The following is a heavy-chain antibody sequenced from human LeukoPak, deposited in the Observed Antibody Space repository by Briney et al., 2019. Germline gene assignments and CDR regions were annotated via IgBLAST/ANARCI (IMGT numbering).Heavy chain of an antibody. CDR1: GGSISSGSYY. J-gene: IGHJ6*02. V-gene: IGHV4-61*02. D-gene: IGHD1-14*01. Sequence: SETLSLTCTVSGGSISSGSYYWSWIRQPAGKGLEWIGRIYTSGSTNYNPSLKSRVTISVDTSKNQFSLKLSSVTAADTAVYYCARVPKNHNGMDVWGQGTTVTVSS. CDR2: IYTSGST. CDR3: ARVPKNHNGMDV.